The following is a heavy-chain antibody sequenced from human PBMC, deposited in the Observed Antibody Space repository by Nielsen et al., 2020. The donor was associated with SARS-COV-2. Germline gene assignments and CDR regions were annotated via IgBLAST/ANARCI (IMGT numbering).Heavy chain of an antibody. D-gene: IGHD2-2*03. CDR1: GYTFTGYY. J-gene: IGHJ6*02. CDR2: INPNSGGT. V-gene: IGHV1-2*04. Sequence: ASVKVSCKASGYTFTGYYMHWVRQAPGQGLEWMGWINPNSGGTNYAQKFQGWVTMTEDTSTDTAYMELSSLRSEDTAVYYCATDAWIYGMDVWGQGTTVTVSS. CDR3: ATDAWIYGMDV.